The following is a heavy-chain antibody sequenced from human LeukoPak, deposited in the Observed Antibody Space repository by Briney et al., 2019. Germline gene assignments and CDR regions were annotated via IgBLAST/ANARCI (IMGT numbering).Heavy chain of an antibody. V-gene: IGHV3-23*01. CDR2: ISGSGGST. Sequence: SGGSLRLSCAASGFTFSSYAMSWVRQAPGKGLEWVSAISGSGGSTYYADSVKGRFTISRDNSKNTLYLQMNSLRAEDTAVYYCAKASSMIVAVSKHFDYWGQGTLVTVSS. D-gene: IGHD3-22*01. CDR1: GFTFSSYA. CDR3: AKASSMIVAVSKHFDY. J-gene: IGHJ4*02.